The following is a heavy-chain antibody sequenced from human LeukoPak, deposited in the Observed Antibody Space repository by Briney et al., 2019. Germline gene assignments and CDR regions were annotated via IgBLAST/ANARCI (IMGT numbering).Heavy chain of an antibody. CDR1: GCTFTGYY. CDR2: INPNSGGT. D-gene: IGHD4-17*01. CDR3: ARDLKRSTVTTSFDP. V-gene: IGHV1-2*02. J-gene: IGHJ5*02. Sequence: AAVKVSCKASGCTFTGYYMHWVRQAPGQGLEWMGWINPNSGGTNYAQKFQGRVTMTRDTSISTAYMELSRLRSDDTAVYYCARDLKRSTVTTSFDPWGQGTLVTVSS.